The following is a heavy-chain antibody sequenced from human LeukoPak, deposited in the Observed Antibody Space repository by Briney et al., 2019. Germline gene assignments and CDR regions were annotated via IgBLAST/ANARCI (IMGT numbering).Heavy chain of an antibody. Sequence: SQTLSLTCTVSGGSISSGGYYWSWIRQHPGKGLEWIGYIYYSGSTYYNPSLKSRVTISVDTSKNQFSLKLSSVTAADTAVYYCAREGDDEGYCSGGSCYSFDPWGQEPWSPSPQ. CDR1: GGSISSGGYY. CDR2: IYYSGST. J-gene: IGHJ5*02. V-gene: IGHV4-31*03. D-gene: IGHD2-15*01. CDR3: AREGDDEGYCSGGSCYSFDP.